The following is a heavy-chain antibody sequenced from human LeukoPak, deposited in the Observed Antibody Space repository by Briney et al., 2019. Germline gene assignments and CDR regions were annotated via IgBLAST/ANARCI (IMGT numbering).Heavy chain of an antibody. J-gene: IGHJ4*02. CDR2: ITGHGDTT. D-gene: IGHD5-18*01. V-gene: IGHV3-23*01. CDR1: GFPFSSHG. CDR3: ANDLGWIQLNLG. Sequence: GGSLRLSCAASGFPFSSHGMSWVRQAPGKGLEWVSGITGHGDTTYYADSVKGRFTISRDNSRNTVYLQMNSLRAEDTAVYYCANDLGWIQLNLGRGQGTLVTVSS.